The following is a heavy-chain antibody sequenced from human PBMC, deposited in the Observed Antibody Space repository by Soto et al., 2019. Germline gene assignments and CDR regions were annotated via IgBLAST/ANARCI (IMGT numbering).Heavy chain of an antibody. CDR3: VKSLKGPVTTIIPVDY. V-gene: IGHV3-30*18. CDR1: GFTFSSYG. CDR2: ISYDGSNK. D-gene: IGHD4-17*01. Sequence: QVQLVESGGGVVQPGRSLRLSCAASGFTFSSYGMHWVRQAPGKGLKWVAVISYDGSNKYYADSVKGRFTISRDNSKNTLYLQMNSLRAEDTAVYYCVKSLKGPVTTIIPVDYWGQGTLVTVSS. J-gene: IGHJ4*02.